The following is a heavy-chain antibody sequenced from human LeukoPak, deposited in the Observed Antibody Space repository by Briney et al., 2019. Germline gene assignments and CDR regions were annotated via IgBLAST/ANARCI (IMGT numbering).Heavy chain of an antibody. J-gene: IGHJ4*02. CDR3: ARADLVLDY. CDR2: IYYSGST. V-gene: IGHV4-30-4*08. Sequence: SETLSLTCTVSGGSISSYYWSWIRQPPGKGLEWIGYIYYSGSTYYNPSLKSRVTISVDTSKNQFSLKLSSVTAADTAVYYCARADLVLDYWGQGTLVTVSS. CDR1: GGSISSYY.